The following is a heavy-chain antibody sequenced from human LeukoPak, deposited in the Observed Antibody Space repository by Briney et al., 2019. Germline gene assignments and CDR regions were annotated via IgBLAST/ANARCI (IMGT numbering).Heavy chain of an antibody. J-gene: IGHJ4*02. V-gene: IGHV4-34*01. Sequence: SETLSLTCAVYGGSFSGYYWSWIRQPPGKGLEWIGEINHSGSTNYNPSLKSRVTISVDTSKNQLSLKLSSVTAADTAVYYCARGHSANRDWGQGTLVTVSS. CDR3: ARGHSANRD. CDR2: INHSGST. D-gene: IGHD1-14*01. CDR1: GGSFSGYY.